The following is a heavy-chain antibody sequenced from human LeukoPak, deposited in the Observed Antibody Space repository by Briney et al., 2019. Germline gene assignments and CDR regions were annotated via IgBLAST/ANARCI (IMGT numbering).Heavy chain of an antibody. CDR1: GGSFRGYY. V-gene: IGHV4-34*01. CDR2: IKHIGST. D-gene: IGHD2-2*02. CDR3: AGKLGYCSSTSCYTWGRNWFDP. J-gene: IGHJ5*02. Sequence: PETLSLTCAVYGGSFRGYYWSWIRQPPGKGLECIGEIKHIGSTNYNTSLKSRVTISVDTSKNQFSLKLSSVTAADTAVYYCAGKLGYCSSTSCYTWGRNWFDPWGQGTLVTVSS.